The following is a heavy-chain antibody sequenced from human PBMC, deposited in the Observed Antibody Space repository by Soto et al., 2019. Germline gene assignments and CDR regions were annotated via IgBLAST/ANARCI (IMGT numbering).Heavy chain of an antibody. CDR2: ISAYNGNT. CDR1: GYTFTSYG. Sequence: ASVKVSCKASGYTFTSYGISWVRQAPGQGLEWMGWISAYNGNTNYAQKLQGRVTMTTDTSTSTAYMELRSLRSDDTAVYYCARDRRTYYYDSRGPRAFDYWGKGTLVTVSS. V-gene: IGHV1-18*01. CDR3: ARDRRTYYYDSRGPRAFDY. D-gene: IGHD3-22*01. J-gene: IGHJ4*02.